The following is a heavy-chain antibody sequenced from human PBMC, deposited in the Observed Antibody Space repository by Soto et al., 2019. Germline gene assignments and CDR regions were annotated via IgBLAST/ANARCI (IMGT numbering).Heavy chain of an antibody. V-gene: IGHV3-23*01. Sequence: GGSLRLSCVASGLTFGSHVMSWVRQAPGEGLQWVSTITDTGGDAKYADSVRGRFVISRDNSKKILYLQMNSLRAEDTAVYYCARGNSPVNVYWGQGTLVTVS. J-gene: IGHJ4*02. CDR2: ITDTGGDA. CDR3: ARGNSPVNVY. CDR1: GLTFGSHV. D-gene: IGHD3-16*02.